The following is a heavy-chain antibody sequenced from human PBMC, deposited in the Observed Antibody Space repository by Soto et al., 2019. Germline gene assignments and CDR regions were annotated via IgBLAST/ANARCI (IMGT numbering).Heavy chain of an antibody. D-gene: IGHD5-12*01. V-gene: IGHV3-49*03. CDR3: TRESNSGYHYYYYMDV. J-gene: IGHJ6*03. Sequence: GGSLRLSCTASGFTFGDYAMSWFRQAPGKGLEWVGFIRSKAYGGTTEYAASVKGRFTISRDDSKSIAYLQMNSLKTEDTAVYYCTRESNSGYHYYYYMDVWGKGTTVTVSS. CDR2: IRSKAYGGTT. CDR1: GFTFGDYA.